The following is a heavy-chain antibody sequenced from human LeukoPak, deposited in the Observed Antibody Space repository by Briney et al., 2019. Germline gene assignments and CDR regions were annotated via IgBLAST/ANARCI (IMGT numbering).Heavy chain of an antibody. D-gene: IGHD5-24*01. CDR3: ARGPTRMAFDP. CDR2: ISSSSSYI. J-gene: IGHJ5*02. V-gene: IGHV3-21*01. CDR1: GFTFSSYS. Sequence: AGGSLRLSCAASGFTFSSYSMNWVRQAPGKGLEWVSSISSSSSYIYYADSVKGRFTISRDNAKNSLYLQMNSLRAEDTAVDYCARGPTRMAFDPWGQGTLVTVSS.